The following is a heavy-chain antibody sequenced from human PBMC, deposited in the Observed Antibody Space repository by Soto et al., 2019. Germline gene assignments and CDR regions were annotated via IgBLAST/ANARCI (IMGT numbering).Heavy chain of an antibody. J-gene: IGHJ4*02. CDR2: ISGSGGST. D-gene: IGHD1-26*01. Sequence: EVQLLESGGGLVQPGGSLRLSCAASGFTFSSYAMSWVRQAPGKGLEWVSTISGSGGSTYHADSVKGRFTISRDNSKNXLYLQMTSLRAEDTAVYYCAKGASRVGSYGRGFDFWGQGTLVTVSS. CDR1: GFTFSSYA. CDR3: AKGASRVGSYGRGFDF. V-gene: IGHV3-23*01.